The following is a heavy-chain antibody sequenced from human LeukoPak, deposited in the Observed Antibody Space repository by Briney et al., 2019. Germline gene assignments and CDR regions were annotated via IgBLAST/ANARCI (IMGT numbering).Heavy chain of an antibody. V-gene: IGHV4-34*01. Sequence: PSETLSLTCTVSGGSISSYYWSWIRQPPGKGLEWIGEINHSGSTNYNPSLKSRVTISVDTSKNQFSLKLSSVTAADTAVYYCARHGSRYVRRYYFDYWGQGTLVTVSS. CDR3: ARHGSRYVRRYYFDY. CDR2: INHSGST. D-gene: IGHD5-24*01. J-gene: IGHJ4*02. CDR1: GGSISSYY.